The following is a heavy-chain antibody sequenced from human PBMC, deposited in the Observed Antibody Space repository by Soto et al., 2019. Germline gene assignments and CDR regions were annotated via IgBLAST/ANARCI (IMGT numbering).Heavy chain of an antibody. J-gene: IGHJ4*02. V-gene: IGHV1-8*01. CDR3: AREITGKFPN. Sequence: QVQLVQSGAEVKKPGASVKVSCKASGYTFTSYDINWVRQATGQGLGWMGWMKPYTGNTGYAPKFQGRVTMTRNTSISTAYMELSSLRSEDTAVYYCAREITGKFPNWGQGTLVTVSS. CDR1: GYTFTSYD. D-gene: IGHD1-20*01. CDR2: MKPYTGNT.